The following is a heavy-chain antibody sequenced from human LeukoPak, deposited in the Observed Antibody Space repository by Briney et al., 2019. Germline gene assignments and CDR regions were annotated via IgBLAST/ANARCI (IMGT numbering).Heavy chain of an antibody. J-gene: IGHJ4*02. CDR1: GYSFTSYW. V-gene: IGHV5-51*01. CDR2: IYPGDSDT. Sequence: GESLKISCKGSGYSFTSYWIGWVRQMPGEGLEWMGIIYPGDSDTRYSPSFQGQVTISADKSISTAYLQWSSLKASDTAMYYCARFSHSSGWFTGYFDYWGQGTLVTVSS. D-gene: IGHD6-19*01. CDR3: ARFSHSSGWFTGYFDY.